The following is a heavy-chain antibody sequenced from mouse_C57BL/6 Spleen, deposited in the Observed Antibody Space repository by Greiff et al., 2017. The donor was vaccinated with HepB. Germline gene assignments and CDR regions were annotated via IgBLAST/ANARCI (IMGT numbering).Heavy chain of an antibody. CDR1: GYAFSSYW. J-gene: IGHJ1*03. D-gene: IGHD1-1*01. CDR2: IYPGDGDT. Sequence: QVQLQQSGAELVKPWASVKISCKASGYAFSSYWMNWVKQRPGKGLEWIGQIYPGDGDTNYNGKFKGKATLTADKSSSTAYMQLSSLTSEDSAVYFCAVYYYGSSYGYFDVWGTGTTVTVSS. V-gene: IGHV1-80*01. CDR3: AVYYYGSSYGYFDV.